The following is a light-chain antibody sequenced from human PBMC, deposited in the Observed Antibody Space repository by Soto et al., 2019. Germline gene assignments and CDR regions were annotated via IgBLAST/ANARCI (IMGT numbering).Light chain of an antibody. CDR3: SSYRSSSTLDV. Sequence: QAVVTQPASVSGSPGQSITISCTGTSSDVGGYNYVSWYQQHPGKAPKVIIYDVTNRPSGVSSRFSGSKSGNTASLTISGLQAEDEANYYCSSYRSSSTLDVFGSGTKLTVL. V-gene: IGLV2-14*03. CDR1: SSDVGGYNY. CDR2: DVT. J-gene: IGLJ1*01.